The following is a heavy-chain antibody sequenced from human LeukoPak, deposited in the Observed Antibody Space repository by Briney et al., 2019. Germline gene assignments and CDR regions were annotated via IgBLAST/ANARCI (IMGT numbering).Heavy chain of an antibody. Sequence: GGSLRLSCAASGFTFSSYSMNWVRQAPGKGLEWVSYISSSSSTIYYADSVKGRFTISRDNAKNSLYLQMNSLRAEDTAVYYCARDPAPYKMYYFDYWGQGTLVTVSS. CDR1: GFTFSSYS. D-gene: IGHD1-14*01. CDR2: ISSSSSTI. CDR3: ARDPAPYKMYYFDY. V-gene: IGHV3-48*01. J-gene: IGHJ4*02.